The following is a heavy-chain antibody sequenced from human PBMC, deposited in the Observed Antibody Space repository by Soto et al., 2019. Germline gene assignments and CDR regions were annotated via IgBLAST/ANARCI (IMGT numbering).Heavy chain of an antibody. CDR3: AHSRDSSGYWTLHFDY. CDR2: MYYSGGT. CDR1: GGSISSSSYF. D-gene: IGHD3-22*01. V-gene: IGHV4-39*07. J-gene: IGHJ4*02. Sequence: PSETLSLTCTVSGGSISSSSYFWGWIRQPPGKGLEWIGSMYYSGGTYYNPSLKSRVTISVDTSNNQFSLKLSSVTAADTAVYYCAHSRDSSGYWTLHFDYWGQGTLVTVSS.